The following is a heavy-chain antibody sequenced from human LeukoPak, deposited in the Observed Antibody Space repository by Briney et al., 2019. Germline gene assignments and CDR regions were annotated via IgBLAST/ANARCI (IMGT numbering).Heavy chain of an antibody. CDR3: ARPSGSFGYYGMDV. CDR2: IYSGGST. D-gene: IGHD1-26*01. V-gene: IGHV3-53*01. CDR1: GFTVSSNY. J-gene: IGHJ6*02. Sequence: PGGSLRLSCAASGFTVSSNYMSWVRQAPGKGLEWVSVIYSGGSTYYADSVKGRFTISRDNSKNTLYLQMNSLRAEDTAVYYCARPSGSFGYYGMDVWGQGTTVTVSS.